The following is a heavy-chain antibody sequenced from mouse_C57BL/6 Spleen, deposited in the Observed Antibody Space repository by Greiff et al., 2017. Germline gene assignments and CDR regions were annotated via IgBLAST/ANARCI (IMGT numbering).Heavy chain of an antibody. CDR2: IYPENGDT. CDR1: GFNIKDDY. CDR3: TTYYYGSSHYAMNY. J-gene: IGHJ4*01. D-gene: IGHD1-1*01. Sequence: VQLQQSGAELVRPGASVKLSCTASGFNIKDDYMHWVKQRPEQGLEWIGWIYPENGDTEYASKFQGKATITAAPSSNPAYLQLSSLTSEDTAVYYCTTYYYGSSHYAMNYWGQGTSVTVSS. V-gene: IGHV14-4*01.